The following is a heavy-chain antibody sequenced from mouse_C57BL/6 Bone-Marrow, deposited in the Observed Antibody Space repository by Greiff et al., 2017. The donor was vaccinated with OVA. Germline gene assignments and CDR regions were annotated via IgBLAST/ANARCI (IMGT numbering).Heavy chain of an antibody. Sequence: QVQLQQSGAELVRPGASVKLSCKASGYTFTDYYINWVKQRPGQGLEWIARIYPGSGNTYYNEKFKGKATLTAEKSSSTAYMQLSSLTSEGAAVYFCARSSPLIATVQYFDYWGQGTTLTVSS. J-gene: IGHJ2*01. V-gene: IGHV1-76*01. CDR2: IYPGSGNT. D-gene: IGHD1-1*01. CDR1: GYTFTDYY. CDR3: ARSSPLIATVQYFDY.